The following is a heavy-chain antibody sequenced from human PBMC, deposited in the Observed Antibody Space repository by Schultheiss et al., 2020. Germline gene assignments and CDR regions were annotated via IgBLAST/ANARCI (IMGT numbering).Heavy chain of an antibody. CDR3: ARAPRGAAAIPLQH. V-gene: IGHV3-33*01. Sequence: GGSLRLSCAASGFTFSSYGMHWVRQAPGKGLEWVAVIWYDGSNKYYADSVKGRFTISRDNSKNTLYLQMNSLRAEDTAVYYCARAPRGAAAIPLQHRGQGTLVTVSS. CDR1: GFTFSSYG. J-gene: IGHJ1*01. CDR2: IWYDGSNK. D-gene: IGHD2-2*02.